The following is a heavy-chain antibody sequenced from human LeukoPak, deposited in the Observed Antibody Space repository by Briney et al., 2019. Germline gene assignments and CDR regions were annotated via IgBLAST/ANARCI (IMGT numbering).Heavy chain of an antibody. Sequence: GGSLRLSCAASGFTFSSYAMHWVRQAPGKGLEWVSIISSGGVYDCYADSVKGRFTISRDDSKNTLYLQLNSLTTEDTAVYYCARDSTYYYDSGSSGPHYFGNWGQGTLVTVSS. CDR2: ISSGGVYD. J-gene: IGHJ4*02. V-gene: IGHV3-30*01. CDR1: GFTFSSYA. D-gene: IGHD3-10*01. CDR3: ARDSTYYYDSGSSGPHYFGN.